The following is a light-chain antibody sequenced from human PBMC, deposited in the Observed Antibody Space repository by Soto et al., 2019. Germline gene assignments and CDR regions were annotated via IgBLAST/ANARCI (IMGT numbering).Light chain of an antibody. J-gene: IGLJ2*01. CDR1: SSDVGGYNY. CDR3: SSYRSSNTVV. V-gene: IGLV2-14*01. CDR2: DVS. Sequence: SVLTQPASVSGSPGQSITLSCTGTSSDVGGYNYVSWYQQHPGKAPKLMIYDVSNRPSGVSNRFSASKSGNTASLTISGLQAEDEADYYCSSYRSSNTVVFGGGTKLTVL.